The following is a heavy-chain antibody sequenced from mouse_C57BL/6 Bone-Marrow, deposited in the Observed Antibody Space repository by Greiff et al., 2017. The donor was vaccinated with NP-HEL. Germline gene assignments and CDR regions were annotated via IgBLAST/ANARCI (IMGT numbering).Heavy chain of an antibody. J-gene: IGHJ4*01. D-gene: IGHD1-1*01. CDR3: ARRVRYYYGSSYAMDY. CDR2: INPYNGGT. CDR1: GYTFTDYY. Sequence: EVQLQQSGPVLVKPGASVKMSCKASGYTFTDYYMNWVKQSHGKSLEWIGVINPYNGGTSYNQKFKGKATLTVDKSSSTAYMELNSLTSEDSAVYYCARRVRYYYGSSYAMDYWGQGTSVTVSS. V-gene: IGHV1-19*01.